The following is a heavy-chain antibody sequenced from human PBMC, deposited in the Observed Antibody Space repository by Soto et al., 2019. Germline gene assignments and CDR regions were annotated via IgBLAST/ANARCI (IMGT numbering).Heavy chain of an antibody. CDR2: IDKSAYDI. D-gene: IGHD3-22*01. CDR1: GFLFNAYA. CDR3: ARDRDRGNSYYDSSGYYYVRWFDP. J-gene: IGHJ5*02. V-gene: IGHV3-23*01. Sequence: GGSLRLSCSASGFLFNAYAMNWVRQAPGKGLEWLSYIDKSAYDIEYAGSVKGRFIVSRDNFKNIVHLQMDSLRAEDTAVYYCARDRDRGNSYYDSSGYYYVRWFDPWGQGTLVTVSS.